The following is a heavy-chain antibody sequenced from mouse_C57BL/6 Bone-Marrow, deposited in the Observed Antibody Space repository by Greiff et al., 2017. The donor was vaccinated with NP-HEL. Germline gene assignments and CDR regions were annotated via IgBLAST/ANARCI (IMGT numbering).Heavy chain of an antibody. V-gene: IGHV14-4*01. CDR1: GFNIKDDY. J-gene: IGHJ3*01. Sequence: VQLQQSGAELVRPGASVKLSCTASGFNIKDDYMHWVKQRPEQGLEWIGWIDPENGDTEYASKFQGKATITADTSSNTAYLQLSSLTSEDTAVYYCTTYSNYGLAYWGQGTLVTVSA. CDR2: IDPENGDT. D-gene: IGHD2-5*01. CDR3: TTYSNYGLAY.